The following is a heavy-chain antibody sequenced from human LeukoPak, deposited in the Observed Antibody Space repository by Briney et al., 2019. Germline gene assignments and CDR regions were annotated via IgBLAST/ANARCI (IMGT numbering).Heavy chain of an antibody. CDR1: GGTFSDYY. V-gene: IGHV4-34*01. D-gene: IGHD2-21*02. Sequence: TSETPSLTCAVYGGTFSDYYWSWIRQPPGKGLEWIGEIYHSGSTNYNPSLKSRVTISVDKSKNQFSLKLSSVTAADTAVYYCAGDGPWGDCDYWGQGTLVTVSS. CDR2: IYHSGST. J-gene: IGHJ4*02. CDR3: AGDGPWGDCDY.